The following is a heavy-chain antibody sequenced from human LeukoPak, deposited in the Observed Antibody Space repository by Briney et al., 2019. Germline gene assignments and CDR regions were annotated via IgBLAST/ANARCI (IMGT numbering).Heavy chain of an antibody. J-gene: IGHJ5*02. V-gene: IGHV4-59*08. D-gene: IGHD3-10*01. Sequence: PSETLSLSCTVSGGSISSYYRSWIRQPPGKGLEWIGYIYYSGSTNYNPSLKSRVTISVDTSKNQFSLKLSSVTAADTAVYYCARNVGSGSKVAGWFHPWGQGTLVTVSS. CDR2: IYYSGST. CDR1: GGSISSYY. CDR3: ARNVGSGSKVAGWFHP.